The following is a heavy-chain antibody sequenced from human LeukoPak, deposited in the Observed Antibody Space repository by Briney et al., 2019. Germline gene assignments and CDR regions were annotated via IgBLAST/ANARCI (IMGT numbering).Heavy chain of an antibody. D-gene: IGHD1-1*01. CDR2: IHYSGST. Sequence: SETLTLTCAVSGYSISSSNWWGWVRQPPGKGLEWIGYIHYSGSTYYNPSLNSRVTMSVDTSKNQFSLKLSSVTAVDTAVYYCARKHRWNGLYFDSWGQGTLVTVSS. CDR3: ARKHRWNGLYFDS. V-gene: IGHV4-28*01. CDR1: GYSISSSNW. J-gene: IGHJ4*02.